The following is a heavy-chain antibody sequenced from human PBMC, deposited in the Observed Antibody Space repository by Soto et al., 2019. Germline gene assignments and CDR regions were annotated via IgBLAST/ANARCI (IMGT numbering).Heavy chain of an antibody. D-gene: IGHD3-16*02. J-gene: IGHJ4*02. V-gene: IGHV4-30-4*01. Sequence: SETLSLTCTVSGGSISSGDYYWSWIRQPPGKGLEWIGYIYYSGSTYYNPSLKSRVTISVDTSKNQFSLKLSSVTAADTAVYYCARDYVWGSYRSYGRYFDYWGQGTLVTVSS. CDR3: ARDYVWGSYRSYGRYFDY. CDR1: GGSISSGDYY. CDR2: IYYSGST.